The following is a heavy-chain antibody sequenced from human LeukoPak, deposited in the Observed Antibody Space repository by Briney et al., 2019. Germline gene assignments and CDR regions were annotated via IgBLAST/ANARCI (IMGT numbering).Heavy chain of an antibody. J-gene: IGHJ6*03. V-gene: IGHV3-20*04. CDR3: ARLRGAQFSFYYYMDV. CDR1: GFRFDEYG. Sequence: GGSLRLSCAASGFRFDEYGMSWVRHPPGKGLEWVSGINWDGDSIGYAESVKGRFTITRDNDKNSLYLQMNSLRAEDTALYYCARLRGAQFSFYYYMDVWGKGTTVTVSS. D-gene: IGHD3-3*01. CDR2: INWDGDSI.